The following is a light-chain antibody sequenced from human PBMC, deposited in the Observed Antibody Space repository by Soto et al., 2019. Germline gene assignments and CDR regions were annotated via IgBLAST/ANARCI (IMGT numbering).Light chain of an antibody. V-gene: IGKV3-20*01. CDR1: QSVSSSY. J-gene: IGKJ4*01. CDR2: GAS. Sequence: EIVLTQSPGTLSLSPGERATLSCRASQSVSSSYLAWYQQQPGQAPRLLIYGASSRATGIPDRFSGSGSGTDFTRTISRLEPEDFAVYYWHQYDSSPLTFGGGTKVEIK. CDR3: HQYDSSPLT.